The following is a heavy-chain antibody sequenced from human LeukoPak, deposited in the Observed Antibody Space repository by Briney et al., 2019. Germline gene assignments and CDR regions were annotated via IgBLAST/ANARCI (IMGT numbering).Heavy chain of an antibody. CDR2: IIPIFGTA. D-gene: IGHD3-10*01. J-gene: IGHJ3*02. CDR3: AREGWFGELGFDDAFDI. CDR1: GGTFSSYA. Sequence: SVKVSCKASGGTFSSYAISWVRQAPGQGLEWMGGIIPIFGTANYAQKFQGRVTITTDESTSTAYMGLSSLRSEDTAVYYCAREGWFGELGFDDAFDIWGQGTMVTVSS. V-gene: IGHV1-69*05.